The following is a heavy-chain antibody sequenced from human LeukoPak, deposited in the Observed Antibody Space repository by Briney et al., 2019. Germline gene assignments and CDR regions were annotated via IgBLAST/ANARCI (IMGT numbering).Heavy chain of an antibody. D-gene: IGHD2-2*01. J-gene: IGHJ5*02. V-gene: IGHV1-18*01. CDR3: ARVRLVGVPAANWFDP. CDR2: ISAYNGNT. Sequence: GASVKVSCKASGYTFTSYGISWVRQAPGQGLEWMGWISAYNGNTNYAQKLQGRVTMTTDTSTSTAYMELRSLRSDDTAVYYCARVRLVGVPAANWFDPWGQGTLVTVSS. CDR1: GYTFTSYG.